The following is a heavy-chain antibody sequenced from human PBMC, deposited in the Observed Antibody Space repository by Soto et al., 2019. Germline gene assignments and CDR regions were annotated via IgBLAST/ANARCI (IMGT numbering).Heavy chain of an antibody. CDR2: ISYDGSNK. Sequence: QVQLVESGGGVVQPGRSLRLSCAASGFTFSSYAMHWVRQAPGKGLEWVAVISYDGSNKYYADSVKGRFTISRDNSKNTMYLQMNSMRAEDTAVYYCARDHTSGTRSDAFDIWGQGTMVTVSS. V-gene: IGHV3-30-3*01. CDR1: GFTFSSYA. CDR3: ARDHTSGTRSDAFDI. J-gene: IGHJ3*02. D-gene: IGHD6-13*01.